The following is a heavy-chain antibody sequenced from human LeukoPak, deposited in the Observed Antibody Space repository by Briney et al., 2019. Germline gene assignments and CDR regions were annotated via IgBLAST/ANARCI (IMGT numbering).Heavy chain of an antibody. D-gene: IGHD1-1*01. J-gene: IGHJ4*02. CDR1: GGSISTYY. V-gene: IGHV4-59*01. Sequence: SETLFLTCTVSGGSISTYYWSWIRQPPGTPLEGLGYIDYSGSTTYTPSLKSRITISIDTSRNQFSLSLSSVTAADTAVYYCARGTVQMGMGERYFDNWGQGTLVTVSP. CDR2: IDYSGST. CDR3: ARGTVQMGMGERYFDN.